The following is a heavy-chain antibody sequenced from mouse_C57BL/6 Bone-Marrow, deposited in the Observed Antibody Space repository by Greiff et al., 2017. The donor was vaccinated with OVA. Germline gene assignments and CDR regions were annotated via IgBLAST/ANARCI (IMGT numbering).Heavy chain of an antibody. J-gene: IGHJ2*01. CDR2: ISDGGSYT. CDR1: GFTFSSYA. CDR3: ARDWAFGY. D-gene: IGHD4-1*01. V-gene: IGHV5-4*01. Sequence: VQLKESGGGLVKPGGSLKLSCAASGFTFSSYAMSWVRQTPEKRLEWVATISDGGSYTYYPDNVKGRFTISRDNAKNNLYLQMSHLKSEDTAMYYCARDWAFGYWGQGTTLTVSS.